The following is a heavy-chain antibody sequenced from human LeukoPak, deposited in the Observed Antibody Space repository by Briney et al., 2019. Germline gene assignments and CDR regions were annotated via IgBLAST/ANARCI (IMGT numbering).Heavy chain of an antibody. D-gene: IGHD1-26*01. Sequence: GASVKVSCKASGGTFSSYTISWVRQAPGQGLEWMGRIIPILGIANYAQKFQGRGTITADKSTSTAYMELSSLRSEDTAVYYCARDEVGRVGATWGQGTLVTVSS. CDR3: ARDEVGRVGAT. V-gene: IGHV1-69*04. J-gene: IGHJ5*02. CDR2: IIPILGIA. CDR1: GGTFSSYT.